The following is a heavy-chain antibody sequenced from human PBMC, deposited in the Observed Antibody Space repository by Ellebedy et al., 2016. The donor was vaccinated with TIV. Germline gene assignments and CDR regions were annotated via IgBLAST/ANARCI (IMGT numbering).Heavy chain of an antibody. D-gene: IGHD6-19*01. CDR1: EFTISIFW. CDR2: SDGAGAHT. V-gene: IGHV3-74*03. J-gene: IGHJ3*02. CDR3: AKGTGIAVAGLVFDI. Sequence: PGGSLRLSCAASEFTISIFWMHWVRQVPGKGMMWISGSDGAGAHTTYADSVKGRFTISRDNAKNSLYLQINSLRTEDMAMYYCAKGTGIAVAGLVFDIWGQGTMVTVSS.